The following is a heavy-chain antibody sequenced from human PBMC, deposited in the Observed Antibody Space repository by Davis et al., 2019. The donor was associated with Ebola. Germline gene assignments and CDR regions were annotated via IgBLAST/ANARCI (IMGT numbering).Heavy chain of an antibody. CDR3: ASEIAAAGTFDY. V-gene: IGHV1-18*01. CDR1: GYTFTSYG. CDR2: ISAYNGNT. D-gene: IGHD6-13*01. Sequence: ASVQVSCKASGYTFTSYGISWVRQAPGQGLEWMGWISAYNGNTNYAQKLQGRVTMTTDTSTSTAYMELRSLRSDDTAVYYCASEIAAAGTFDYWGQGTLVTVSS. J-gene: IGHJ4*02.